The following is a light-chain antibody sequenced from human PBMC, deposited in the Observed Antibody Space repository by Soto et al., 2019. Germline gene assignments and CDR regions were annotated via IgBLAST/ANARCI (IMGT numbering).Light chain of an antibody. Sequence: QSALTQPASVSGSPGQSITISCTGTSSDVGGYNYVSWYQQHPGKAPKLMIYGVSNRPSGVSNRFSGSKSDNTASLTISGLQAEDEADYYCSSHTSSSTLVVFGGGTQLTVL. CDR1: SSDVGGYNY. CDR2: GVS. J-gene: IGLJ2*01. CDR3: SSHTSSSTLVV. V-gene: IGLV2-14*01.